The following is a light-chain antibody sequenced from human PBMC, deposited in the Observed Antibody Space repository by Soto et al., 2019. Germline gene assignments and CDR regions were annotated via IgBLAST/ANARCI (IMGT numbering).Light chain of an antibody. CDR2: EVT. CDR1: SSDIANYNY. CDR3: SSDTTASTHV. Sequence: QSALTQPASVSGSPGQSITISCTGSSSDIANYNYVSWYQQHPGKAPKLMIYEVTNRPSGVSSRFSGSKSGNTASLTISGLHTEDEADYYCSSDTTASTHVFGTGTKVAVL. J-gene: IGLJ1*01. V-gene: IGLV2-14*01.